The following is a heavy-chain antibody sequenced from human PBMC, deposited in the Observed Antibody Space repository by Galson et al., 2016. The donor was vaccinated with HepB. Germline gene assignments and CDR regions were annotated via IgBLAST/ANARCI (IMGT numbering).Heavy chain of an antibody. V-gene: IGHV4-39*01. CDR1: GDSVSSSIYF. D-gene: IGHD4-17*01. CDR2: GNMYYSGTT. Sequence: SETLSLTCIVSGDSVSSSIYFWAWIRQPPGKGLEWIGTGNMYYSGTTYYNPSLKSPVTIPLDTSKNQFSLNLTSATAADTAIYYCARHAGYLHSTADYVFDYWGQGTLVTVSS. J-gene: IGHJ4*02. CDR3: ARHAGYLHSTADYVFDY.